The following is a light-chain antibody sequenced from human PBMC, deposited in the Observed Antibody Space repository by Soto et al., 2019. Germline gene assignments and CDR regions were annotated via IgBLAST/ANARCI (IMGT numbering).Light chain of an antibody. V-gene: IGKV3-20*01. J-gene: IGKJ4*01. CDR2: GAS. Sequence: EVVVTQSPGTLSLSPGERATLSCRASQSVTSDYLAWYQQKPGQSPRLLMSGASRRATGVPDRFSGSGSGTDFTLTISRLEPEDFAVYYCQQHGDSLTFGGGTKVDIK. CDR1: QSVTSDY. CDR3: QQHGDSLT.